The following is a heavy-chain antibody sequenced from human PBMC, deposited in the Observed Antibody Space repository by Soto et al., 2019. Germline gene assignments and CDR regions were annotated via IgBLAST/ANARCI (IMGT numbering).Heavy chain of an antibody. CDR3: GKDIYNGGHHLGADY. CDR1: GFTFSSYG. D-gene: IGHD2-8*01. Sequence: QVKVVESGGGVVQPGGSLRLSCTASGFTFSSYGMHWVHQAPGKGLEWVAVISNDGNRKWYIDPVKGRFTISKDNSNNTLEFEMNTVRTEDTAMYYWGKDIYNGGHHLGADYWGQRTLVTVSS. J-gene: IGHJ4*02. CDR2: ISNDGNRK. V-gene: IGHV3-30*18.